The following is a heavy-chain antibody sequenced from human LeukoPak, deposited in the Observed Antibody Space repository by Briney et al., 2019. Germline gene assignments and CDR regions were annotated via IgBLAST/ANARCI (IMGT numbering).Heavy chain of an antibody. CDR3: ARHVVWFGELLYYFDY. J-gene: IGHJ4*02. D-gene: IGHD3-10*01. V-gene: IGHV4-39*01. CDR1: GGSISSSRYY. Sequence: PSETLSLTCTVSGGSISSSRYYWGWIRQPPGKGLEWIGSIYYSGSTYYNPSLKSRVTISVDTSKNQFSLKLSSVTAADTAVYYCARHVVWFGELLYYFDYWGQGTLVTVSS. CDR2: IYYSGST.